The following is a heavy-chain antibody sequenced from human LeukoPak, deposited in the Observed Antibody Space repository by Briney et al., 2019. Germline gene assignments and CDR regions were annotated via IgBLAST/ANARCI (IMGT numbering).Heavy chain of an antibody. CDR2: INSDGSST. D-gene: IGHD3-10*01. J-gene: IGHJ4*02. CDR3: ARDVALLWFGEVDY. V-gene: IGHV3-74*01. CDR1: GFTFSNYW. Sequence: GGSLRLSCAASGFTFSNYWMSWVRQAPGKGLVWVSRINSDGSSTSYADSVKGRFTISRDNAKNTLYLQMNSLRAEDTAVYYCARDVALLWFGEVDYWGQGTLVTVSS.